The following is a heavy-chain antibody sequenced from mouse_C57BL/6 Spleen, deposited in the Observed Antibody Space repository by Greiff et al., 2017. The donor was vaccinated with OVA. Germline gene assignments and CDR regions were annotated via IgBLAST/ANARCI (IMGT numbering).Heavy chain of an antibody. Sequence: EVQVVESGAELVRPGASVKLSCTASGFTFTDYYMPWVKQRPEQGLEWIGGIDPDDGDTEYAPKFKGKATMTADTSSNTAYLQLSSLTSEDTAVYYCTRGRSDERGAMDDWGKGTSVTVSS. CDR3: TRGRSDERGAMDD. CDR1: GFTFTDYY. J-gene: IGHJ4*01. CDR2: IDPDDGDT. D-gene: IGHD1-1*01. V-gene: IGHV14-1*01.